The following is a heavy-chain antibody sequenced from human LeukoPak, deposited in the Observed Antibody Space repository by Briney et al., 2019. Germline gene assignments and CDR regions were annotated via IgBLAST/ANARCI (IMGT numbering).Heavy chain of an antibody. V-gene: IGHV3-23*01. CDR1: GFTFSSYS. CDR2: FTSGSRSI. J-gene: IGHJ4*02. Sequence: PGGSLRLSCAASGFTFSSYSMTWVRQAPGKGLEWVSSFTSGSRSIYYADSVKGRFTISRDNSKNTLYLQMNSLRAEDTAVYYCAKDPTAALSYFDYWGQGTLVTVSS. D-gene: IGHD2-2*01. CDR3: AKDPTAALSYFDY.